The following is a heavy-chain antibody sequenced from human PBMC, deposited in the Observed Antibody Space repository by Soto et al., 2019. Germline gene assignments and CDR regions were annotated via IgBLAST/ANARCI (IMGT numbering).Heavy chain of an antibody. J-gene: IGHJ4*01. D-gene: IGHD6-13*01. Sequence: GGSLRLSCSASGFTFKSFAMPLVRQAPGKGLEYVSAISSNGGSTYYANSVKGRFTISRDNSKNTLYLQMGSLRAEDMAVYYCAVGSSWYPFDYWGQGTLVTVSS. V-gene: IGHV3-64*01. CDR1: GFTFKSFA. CDR3: AVGSSWYPFDY. CDR2: ISSNGGST.